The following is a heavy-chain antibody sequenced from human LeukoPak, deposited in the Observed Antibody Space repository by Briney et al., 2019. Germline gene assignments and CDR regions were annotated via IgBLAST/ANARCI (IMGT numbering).Heavy chain of an antibody. D-gene: IGHD5-18*01. CDR3: ARGGYQQTSTFDF. Sequence: PSETLSLTCAVSGDSISSSPYYWVWIRQPPGRGREWIGGVFYSGTTYYNPSLKSRVTISVDTSKNQFSLQLRYVTAADTAVYYCARGGYQQTSTFDFWGQGTLVTVSS. CDR2: VFYSGTT. J-gene: IGHJ4*02. V-gene: IGHV4-39*07. CDR1: GDSISSSPYY.